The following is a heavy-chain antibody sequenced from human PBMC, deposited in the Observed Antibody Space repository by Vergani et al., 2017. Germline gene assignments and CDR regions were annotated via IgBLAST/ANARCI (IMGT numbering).Heavy chain of an antibody. V-gene: IGHV3-48*01. CDR3: ARGGLDCSSTSCYTGWFDP. CDR2: MAGSSSPI. CDR1: GFTFSSYG. Sequence: EVQLLESGGDLVQPGGSLRLSCAASGFTFSSYGINWVRQAPGRGLEWISYMAGSSSPIYYADSVKGRFTISRDNAMNSLYLQMNSLRAEDTAVYYCARGGLDCSSTSCYTGWFDPWGQGTLVTVSS. J-gene: IGHJ5*02. D-gene: IGHD2-2*02.